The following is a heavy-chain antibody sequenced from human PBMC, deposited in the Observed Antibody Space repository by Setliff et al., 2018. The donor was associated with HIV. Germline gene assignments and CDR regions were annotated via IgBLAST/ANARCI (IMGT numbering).Heavy chain of an antibody. CDR3: AKGRIVVVPAATYFDY. Sequence: GGSLRLSCAASGFTFSSYAMSWVRQAPGKGLEWVSAISGSGGSTYYADSVKGRFTISRDNSKNTLYLQMNSLRAEDTAGYYCAKGRIVVVPAATYFDYWGQGTLVTVSS. V-gene: IGHV3-23*01. CDR1: GFTFSSYA. CDR2: ISGSGGST. D-gene: IGHD2-2*01. J-gene: IGHJ4*02.